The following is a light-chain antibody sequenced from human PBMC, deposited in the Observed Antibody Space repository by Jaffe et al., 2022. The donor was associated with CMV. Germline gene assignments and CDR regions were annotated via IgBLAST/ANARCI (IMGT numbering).Light chain of an antibody. CDR3: QQYNSYPWT. J-gene: IGKJ1*01. V-gene: IGKV1-5*03. CDR1: QNIHSW. Sequence: DIQMTQSPSTLSAFVGDKVTLTCRASQNIHSWLAWYQQKPGKAPKLLIYKASNLESGVPLRFSGSGSGTEFTLTINSLQPDDFATYYCQQYNSYPWTFGQGTKVEIK. CDR2: KAS.